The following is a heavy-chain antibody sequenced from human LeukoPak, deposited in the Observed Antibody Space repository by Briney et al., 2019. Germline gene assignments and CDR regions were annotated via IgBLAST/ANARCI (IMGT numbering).Heavy chain of an antibody. CDR1: GGSFSGYY. J-gene: IGHJ4*02. D-gene: IGHD4-23*01. Sequence: KPSETLSLTCAVHGGSFSGYYWSWIRQPPGKGLEWIGEINHSGSTNYNPSLKSRVTISVDTSKNQFSLKLSSVIAADTAVYYCARGLGTLPPGGYWGQGTLVTVSS. V-gene: IGHV4-34*01. CDR2: INHSGST. CDR3: ARGLGTLPPGGY.